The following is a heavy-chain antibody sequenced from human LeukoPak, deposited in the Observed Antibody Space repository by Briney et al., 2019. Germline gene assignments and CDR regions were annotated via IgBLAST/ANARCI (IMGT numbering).Heavy chain of an antibody. CDR1: GGSIKTDY. V-gene: IGHV4-59*08. Sequence: SETLSLTCTVSGGSIKTDYWSWSRQSPGRGLEWIGSMSYSGTSNYIPSLKSRVSMTIDISKNQFSLKLTSVTAADTALYFCAAGSRPYYFYYMTVWGTGTTVTVSS. J-gene: IGHJ6*03. CDR2: MSYSGTS. CDR3: AAGSRPYYFYYMTV.